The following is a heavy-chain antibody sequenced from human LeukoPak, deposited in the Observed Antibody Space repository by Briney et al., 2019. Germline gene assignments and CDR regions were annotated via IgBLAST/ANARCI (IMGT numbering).Heavy chain of an antibody. D-gene: IGHD6-13*01. CDR3: ARLSSTWQSDY. CDR2: ISSGSSTM. J-gene: IGHJ4*02. Sequence: PGGSLRLSCTASGFTFSDYYMTWIRQAPGKGLECVSYISSGSSTMYYGGSVKGRFTISRDNAKNSLYLQMNSLRVEDTAVYYCARLSSTWQSDYWGQGTLVTVSS. V-gene: IGHV3-11*01. CDR1: GFTFSDYY.